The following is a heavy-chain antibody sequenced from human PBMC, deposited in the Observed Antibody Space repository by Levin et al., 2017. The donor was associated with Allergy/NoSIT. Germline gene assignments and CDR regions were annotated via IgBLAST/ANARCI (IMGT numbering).Heavy chain of an antibody. V-gene: IGHV1-46*01. CDR2: INPSGGTT. J-gene: IGHJ5*02. CDR1: GYTFTTYY. CDR3: ARADYYDGSGYYSNWFDP. D-gene: IGHD3-22*01. Sequence: ASVKVSCKASGYTFTTYYIHWVRQAPGQGLEWMGVINPSGGTTGYAQKFQGRVTMTRDPSTSTVDMELSSLRSDDTAVYYCARADYYDGSGYYSNWFDPWGQGTLVTVSS.